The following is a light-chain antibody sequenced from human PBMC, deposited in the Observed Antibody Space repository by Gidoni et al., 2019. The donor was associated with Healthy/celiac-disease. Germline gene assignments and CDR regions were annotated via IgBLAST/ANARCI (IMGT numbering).Light chain of an antibody. Sequence: EIVLTQSPGTLSLSPGERATLSCRASQSLRSSYLAWYQQKPGQAPRLLIYGASSRATGIPARFSGSGSGTAFTLTIIRLEPEDFAVSYCQQYGSSRCSFGQGTKLEIK. CDR3: QQYGSSRCS. V-gene: IGKV3-20*01. CDR1: QSLRSSY. J-gene: IGKJ2*04. CDR2: GAS.